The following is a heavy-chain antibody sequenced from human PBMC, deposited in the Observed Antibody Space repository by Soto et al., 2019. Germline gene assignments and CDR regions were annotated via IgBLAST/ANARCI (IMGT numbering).Heavy chain of an antibody. V-gene: IGHV1-69*06. CDR2: IIPIFGTA. CDR1: GGTFSSYA. D-gene: IGHD3-22*01. CDR3: ARPRITMIEPDAFDI. J-gene: IGHJ3*02. Sequence: ASVKVSCKASGGTFSSYAISWVRQAPGQGPEWMGGIIPIFGTANYAQKFQGRVTITADKSTSTAYMELSSLRSEDTAVYYCARPRITMIEPDAFDIWGQGTMVTVSS.